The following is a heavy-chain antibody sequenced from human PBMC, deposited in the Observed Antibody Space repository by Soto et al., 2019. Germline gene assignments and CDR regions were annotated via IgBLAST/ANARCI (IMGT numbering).Heavy chain of an antibody. J-gene: IGHJ4*02. CDR3: ARLGGGAYYFDH. CDR2: IYPGDSDT. CDR1: GYSFSTYW. Sequence: GEALKISCKGSGYSFSTYWIGWVRQMPGKGLEWMGTIYPGDSDTRYSPSFQGQVTISADKSISTAYLQWSSLKASGTAMYYGARLGGGAYYFDHWGQGTLVTVSS. V-gene: IGHV5-51*01. D-gene: IGHD3-16*01.